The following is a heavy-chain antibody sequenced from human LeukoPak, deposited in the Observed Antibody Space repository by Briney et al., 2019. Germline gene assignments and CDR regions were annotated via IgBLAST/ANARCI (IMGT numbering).Heavy chain of an antibody. D-gene: IGHD2-15*01. Sequence: SETLSLTCTVSGGSISSSSYYGGWIRQPPGKGLEWIGSIYYSGSTYYNPSLKSRVTISVDTSKNQFSLKLSSVTAADTAVYYCARDLGNCSGGSCNGPWFDPWGQGTLVTVSS. CDR1: GGSISSSSYY. J-gene: IGHJ5*02. CDR3: ARDLGNCSGGSCNGPWFDP. V-gene: IGHV4-39*07. CDR2: IYYSGST.